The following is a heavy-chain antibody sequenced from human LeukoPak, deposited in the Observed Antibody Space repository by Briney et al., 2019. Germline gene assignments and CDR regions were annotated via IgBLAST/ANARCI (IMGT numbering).Heavy chain of an antibody. CDR3: ARTRTEMGTTFDY. D-gene: IGHD2/OR15-2a*01. V-gene: IGHV4-59*01. CDR1: GGSISSYY. J-gene: IGHJ4*02. CDR2: IYYSGST. Sequence: SQTLSLTCTVSGGSISSYYWSWIRQPPGKGLEWIGYIYYSGSTNYNPSLKSRVTISVDTSKNQFSLKLSSVTAADTAVYYCARTRTEMGTTFDYWGQGTLVTVSS.